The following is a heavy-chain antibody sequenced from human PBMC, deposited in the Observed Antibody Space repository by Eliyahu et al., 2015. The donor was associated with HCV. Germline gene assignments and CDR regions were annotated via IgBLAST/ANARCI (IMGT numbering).Heavy chain of an antibody. Sequence: EVRLVESGGDLVQPGGSLRLSCAASGFSFSSYWIAWVPQAPGKGLEWVANIKQDGSEYYYVDSVKGRFTISRDNTKSSLYLQMNSLRAEDTAIYYCAKDVMRSFEYLGRGTLVTVSS. CDR3: AKDVMRSFEY. CDR2: IKQDGSEY. CDR1: GFSFSSYW. D-gene: IGHD3-16*01. J-gene: IGHJ4*02. V-gene: IGHV3-7*03.